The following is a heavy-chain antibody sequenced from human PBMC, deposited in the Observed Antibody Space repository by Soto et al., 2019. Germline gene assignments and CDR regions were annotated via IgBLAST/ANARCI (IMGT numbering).Heavy chain of an antibody. J-gene: IGHJ3*02. CDR2: ILASGGNA. D-gene: IGHD3-16*02. Sequence: PGCSLRLSCAASRETFSSYAIAGVRKTPGMGLEWVSTILASGGNAYYADSVKGRFTISRDNSKSTLFLQMNSLRAEDTAIYYCVKSLYRLWDAFDIWGPGALVTVSS. CDR1: RETFSSYA. CDR3: VKSLYRLWDAFDI. V-gene: IGHV3-23*01.